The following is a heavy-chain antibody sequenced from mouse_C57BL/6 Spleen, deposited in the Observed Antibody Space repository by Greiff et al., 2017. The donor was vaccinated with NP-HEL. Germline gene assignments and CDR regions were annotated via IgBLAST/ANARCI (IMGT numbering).Heavy chain of an antibody. J-gene: IGHJ4*01. CDR1: GFTFSDYG. CDR3: AASGGYYYAMDY. Sequence: EVMLVESGGGLVKPGGSLKLSCAASGFTFSDYGMHWVRQAPEKGLEWVAYISSGSSTIYYADTVKGRFTISRDNAKNTLFLQMTSLRSEDTAMYYCAASGGYYYAMDYWGQGTSVTVSS. V-gene: IGHV5-17*01. D-gene: IGHD3-2*02. CDR2: ISSGSSTI.